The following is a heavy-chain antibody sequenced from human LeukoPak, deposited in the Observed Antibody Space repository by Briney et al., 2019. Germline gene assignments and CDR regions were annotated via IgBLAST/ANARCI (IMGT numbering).Heavy chain of an antibody. CDR1: GFTFSRYA. CDR3: AKDSTYYYDSSGYNPPYYFDY. J-gene: IGHJ4*02. CDR2: ITGTGGST. Sequence: GGSLRLSCAASGFTFSRYAMSWVHQAPGKGLEWVSAITGTGGSTYYADSVKGRFIISRDNSKNTLYLQMNSLRAEDTAVYYCAKDSTYYYDSSGYNPPYYFDYWGQGTLVTVSS. V-gene: IGHV3-23*01. D-gene: IGHD3-22*01.